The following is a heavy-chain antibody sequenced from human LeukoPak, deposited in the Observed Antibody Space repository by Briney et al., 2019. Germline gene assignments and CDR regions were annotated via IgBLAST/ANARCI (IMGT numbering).Heavy chain of an antibody. CDR1: GFTFSSYA. J-gene: IGHJ4*02. Sequence: PGGSLRLSCTVSGFTFSSYAKHWVRQAPGKGLEFVSAISSNGGSTYFANSVKGRFTISRDNSKSTLFLQMGSLRAEDMAVYYCARVRGTYYFDYWGQGTLVTVSS. CDR3: ARVRGTYYFDY. D-gene: IGHD3-16*01. CDR2: ISSNGGST. V-gene: IGHV3-64*01.